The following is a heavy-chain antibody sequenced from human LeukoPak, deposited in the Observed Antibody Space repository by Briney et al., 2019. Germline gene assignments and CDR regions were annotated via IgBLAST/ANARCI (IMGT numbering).Heavy chain of an antibody. CDR1: GGSISSSSYY. V-gene: IGHV4-39*07. CDR3: ATYYYGSGSYSGILDY. CDR2: IYYSGST. D-gene: IGHD3-10*01. Sequence: PSETLSLTCTVSGGSISSSSYYWGWIRQPPGKGLEWIGSIYYSGSTYYNPSLKSRVTISVDTSKNQFSLKLSSVTAADTAVYYCATYYYGSGSYSGILDYWGQGTLVTVSS. J-gene: IGHJ4*02.